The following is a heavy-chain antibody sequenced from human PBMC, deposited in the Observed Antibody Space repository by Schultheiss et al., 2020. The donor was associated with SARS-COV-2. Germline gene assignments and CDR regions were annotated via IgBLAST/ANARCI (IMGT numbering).Heavy chain of an antibody. CDR3: ARVGLPVTTFDY. CDR2: ISAYNGNT. CDR1: GYTFTSYA. Sequence: ASVKVSCKASGYTFTSYAMHWVRQAPGQGLEWMGWISAYNGNTNYAQKLQGRVTMTTDTSTSTAYMELRSLRSDDTAVYYCARVGLPVTTFDYWGQGTLVTVSS. D-gene: IGHD4-17*01. V-gene: IGHV1-18*01. J-gene: IGHJ4*02.